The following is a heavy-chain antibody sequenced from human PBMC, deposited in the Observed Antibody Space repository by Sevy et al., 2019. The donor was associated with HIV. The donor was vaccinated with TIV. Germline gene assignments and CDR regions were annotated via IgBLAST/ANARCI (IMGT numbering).Heavy chain of an antibody. V-gene: IGHV3-23*01. CDR3: AREGCTKPHDY. CDR1: GFTFSKYY. J-gene: IGHJ4*02. Sequence: GGPLRLSCAASGFTFSKYYMSWVRQPPGKGLEWVSTLSFGCGEINYADSVKGRFTISRDNSKSSVYLQMNNLRPEDTAVYYCAREGCTKPHDYWGQGTLVTVSS. CDR2: LSFGCGEI. D-gene: IGHD2-8*01.